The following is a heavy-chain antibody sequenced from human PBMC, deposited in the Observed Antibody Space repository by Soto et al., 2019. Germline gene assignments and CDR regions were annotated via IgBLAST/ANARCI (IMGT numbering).Heavy chain of an antibody. CDR2: ISGSGGST. CDR1: GFTFSSYA. Sequence: GGSLRLSCAASGFTFSSYAMSWVRQAPGKGLEWVSAISGSGGSTFYADSVKGRFTISRDHSKNTLYLQMNSLRADDTAVYYCAKDGDADTEIQYYYYGMDVWGQGTTVTVS. CDR3: AKDGDADTEIQYYYYGMDV. D-gene: IGHD5-18*01. V-gene: IGHV3-23*01. J-gene: IGHJ6*02.